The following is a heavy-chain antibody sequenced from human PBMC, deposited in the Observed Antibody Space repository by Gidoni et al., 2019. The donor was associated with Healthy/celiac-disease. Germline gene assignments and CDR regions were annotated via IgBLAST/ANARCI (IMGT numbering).Heavy chain of an antibody. J-gene: IGHJ6*02. CDR3: ARVRGARYCSSTSCYDDGMDV. Sequence: EVQLVESGGGLVKPGGSLRLSCAASGFTFSSYSMTWVRQAPGKGLEWVSSISSSSSYIYYADSVKGRFTISRDNAKNSLYLQMNSLRAEDTAVYYCARVRGARYCSSTSCYDDGMDVWGQGTTVTVSS. D-gene: IGHD2-2*01. V-gene: IGHV3-21*01. CDR2: ISSSSSYI. CDR1: GFTFSSYS.